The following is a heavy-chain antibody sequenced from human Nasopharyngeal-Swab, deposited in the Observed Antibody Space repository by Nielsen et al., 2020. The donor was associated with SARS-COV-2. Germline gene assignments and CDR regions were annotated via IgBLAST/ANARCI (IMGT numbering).Heavy chain of an antibody. V-gene: IGHV3-49*01. CDR1: GFTFGDYA. D-gene: IGHD1-26*01. CDR2: IRSKTYGGAP. Sequence: GGSLRLSCTTSGFTFGDYAMSWFRQVPGKGLEWVGFIRSKTYGGAPEYAAPVKGRFTISTDGAESIAYLQMNSLETEDTGVYYCARSVGSFYGQGAFDIWGQGTMVTVSS. J-gene: IGHJ3*02. CDR3: ARSVGSFYGQGAFDI.